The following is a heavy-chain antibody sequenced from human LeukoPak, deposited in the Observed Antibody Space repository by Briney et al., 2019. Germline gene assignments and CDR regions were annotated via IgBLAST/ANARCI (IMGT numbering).Heavy chain of an antibody. Sequence: RSGRSLRLSCAASGFTFGSYAMHWVRQAPGKGLEWVAVISYDGSNKYYADSVKGRFTISRDNSKNTLYLQMNSLRAEDTAVYYCAREDSSSFDYWGQGTLVTVSS. CDR2: ISYDGSNK. V-gene: IGHV3-30-3*01. CDR1: GFTFGSYA. J-gene: IGHJ4*02. CDR3: AREDSSSFDY. D-gene: IGHD6-6*01.